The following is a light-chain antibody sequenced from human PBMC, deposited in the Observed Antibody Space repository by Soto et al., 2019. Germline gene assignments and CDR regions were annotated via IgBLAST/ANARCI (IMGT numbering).Light chain of an antibody. Sequence: EIVLTQSPGTLSLSPGERATLSCRASQSVSSSYLAWYQQKPGQAPRLLIYGASSTATGIPDRFSGSWSGTDFTLTISRLEPEDFALYYCQQYGSSYTFGQGTKLEIK. J-gene: IGKJ2*01. CDR3: QQYGSSYT. CDR2: GAS. CDR1: QSVSSSY. V-gene: IGKV3-20*01.